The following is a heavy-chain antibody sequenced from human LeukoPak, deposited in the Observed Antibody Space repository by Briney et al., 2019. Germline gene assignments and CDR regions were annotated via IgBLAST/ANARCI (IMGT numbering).Heavy chain of an antibody. D-gene: IGHD2-2*01. V-gene: IGHV3-23*01. CDR3: AREPNNVVTPAGFDY. J-gene: IGHJ4*02. CDR1: GFTFSTYA. Sequence: PGGSLRISCAASGFTFSTYAMTWVRQAPGKGLEWVSTISSGADYTYYADSVKGRFTISRDNSKSTLYLQMNCLRAEDTAVYYCAREPNNVVTPAGFDYWGQGTLVTVSS. CDR2: ISSGADYT.